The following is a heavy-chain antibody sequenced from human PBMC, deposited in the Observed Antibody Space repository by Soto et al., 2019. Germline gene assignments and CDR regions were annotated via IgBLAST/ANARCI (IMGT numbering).Heavy chain of an antibody. D-gene: IGHD3-22*01. V-gene: IGHV3-23*01. CDR3: AKDGDYEYFDY. CDR1: GFSFSIYT. Sequence: PGGSLRLSCAASGFSFSIYTMNWVRQAPGKGLEWVSSINNNSGRKYYADSVKGRFTISRDNSKNTLFLQMNSLKAEDTAAYFCAKDGDYEYFDYWGQGTQVTVSS. J-gene: IGHJ4*02. CDR2: INNNSGRK.